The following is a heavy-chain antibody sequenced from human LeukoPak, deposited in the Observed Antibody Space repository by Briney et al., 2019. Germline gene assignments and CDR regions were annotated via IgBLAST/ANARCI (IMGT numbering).Heavy chain of an antibody. CDR3: AKGNSQETLCY. CDR1: GFTFSSYA. D-gene: IGHD4-23*01. J-gene: IGHJ4*02. CDR2: ISGSGGST. V-gene: IGHV3-23*01. Sequence: GGSLRLSCAASGFTFSSYAMSWVRQTPGKGLEWVSAISGSGGSTYYADSVKGRFTISRDNSKNTLYLQMNSLRAEDTAVYYCAKGNSQETLCYWGQGTLVTVSS.